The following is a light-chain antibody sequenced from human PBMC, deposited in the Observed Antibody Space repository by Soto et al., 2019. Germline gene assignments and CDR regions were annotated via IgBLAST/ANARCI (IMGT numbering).Light chain of an antibody. CDR3: LQDYNYPRT. V-gene: IGKV1-5*01. Sequence: DIQMTQSPSTLSASVGYRVTITCRASQSISSWLAWYQQKPGKAPKLLIYDASSLESGVPSRFSGSGSGTDFTLTISSLQPEDFASYYCLQDYNYPRTFGQGTKVDIK. CDR1: QSISSW. J-gene: IGKJ1*01. CDR2: DAS.